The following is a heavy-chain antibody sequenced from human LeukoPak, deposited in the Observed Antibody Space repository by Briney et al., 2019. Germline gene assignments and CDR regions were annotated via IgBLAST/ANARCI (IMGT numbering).Heavy chain of an antibody. Sequence: SETLSLTCTVSGGSISSGDYYWNWIRQPPGKGLEWIGHIYYSGSTNHNPSLKSRVTISVDTSKNQFSLKLSSVTAADTAVYYCARGRYTFDYWGQGTLVTVSS. J-gene: IGHJ4*02. V-gene: IGHV4-30-4*02. CDR2: IYYSGST. D-gene: IGHD1-1*01. CDR1: GGSISSGDYY. CDR3: ARGRYTFDY.